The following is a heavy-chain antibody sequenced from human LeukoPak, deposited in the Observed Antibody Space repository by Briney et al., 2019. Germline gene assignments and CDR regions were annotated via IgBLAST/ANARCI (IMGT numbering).Heavy chain of an antibody. Sequence: SETLSLTCAVYGGSFSGYYWSWIRQPPGKGLEWIGEINHSGSTNYNPSLKSRVTISVDTSKNQFSLKLSPVTAADTAVYYCARRYRSRYCTNGVCYGMDVWGQGTTVTVSS. CDR2: INHSGST. CDR1: GGSFSGYY. J-gene: IGHJ6*02. V-gene: IGHV4-34*01. D-gene: IGHD2-8*01. CDR3: ARRYRSRYCTNGVCYGMDV.